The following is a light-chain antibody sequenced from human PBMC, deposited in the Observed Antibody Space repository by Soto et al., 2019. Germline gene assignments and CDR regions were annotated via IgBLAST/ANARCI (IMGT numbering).Light chain of an antibody. CDR1: SSDVGGYDY. CDR3: SSYTTSSTLVV. J-gene: IGLJ2*01. CDR2: DVN. V-gene: IGLV2-14*03. Sequence: QSALTQPASVSGSPGQSITMSCTGTSSDVGGYDYVAWYQQHPGKAPKLMIYDVNYRPSGVSSSFSGSKSGNTASLTISGIQAEDEADYYCSSYTTSSTLVVFGGGTKLTVL.